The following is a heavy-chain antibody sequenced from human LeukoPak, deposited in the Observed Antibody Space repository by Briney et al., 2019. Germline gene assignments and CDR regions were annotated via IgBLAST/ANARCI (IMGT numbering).Heavy chain of an antibody. V-gene: IGHV3-30*10. CDR3: ARDKGTIWNSQNDPFDI. CDR1: RFTFSSYH. CDR2: ISDDGSKT. Sequence: GGSLRLSCAASRFTFSSYHMHWVRQAPGKGLEWLAVISDDGSKTYHTDSVRGRFTISRDNSENTLFLQMNSLRGEDTAVYYCARDKGTIWNSQNDPFDIWGQRTMVTVSS. J-gene: IGHJ3*02. D-gene: IGHD1-7*01.